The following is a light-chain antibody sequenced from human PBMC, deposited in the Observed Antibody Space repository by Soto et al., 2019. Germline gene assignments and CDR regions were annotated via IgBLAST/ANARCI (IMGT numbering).Light chain of an antibody. J-gene: IGLJ1*01. V-gene: IGLV2-14*03. CDR3: SSYTSSSTHV. Sequence: QSALTQPASVSGSPGQSITISCTGTSSDVGGYNYVSWYQQHPGKAPKLMSSDVSNRPSGVSTRFSGSKSGNTASLTISGLQAEDEAEYYCSSYTSSSTHVFGSGTKLTVL. CDR2: DVS. CDR1: SSDVGGYNY.